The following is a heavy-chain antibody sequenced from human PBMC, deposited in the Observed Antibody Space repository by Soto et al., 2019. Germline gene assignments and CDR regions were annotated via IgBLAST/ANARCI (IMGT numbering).Heavy chain of an antibody. J-gene: IGHJ4*02. CDR1: GGSISSSRYY. CDR3: ARHKPYCTNGVCYRIGVFDY. V-gene: IGHV4-39*01. D-gene: IGHD2-8*01. Sequence: SETLSLTCTVSGGSISSSRYYRGWIRQPPGKGLEWIGSIYYSGSTYYNPSLKSRVTISVDTSKNQFSLKLSSVTAADTAVYYCARHKPYCTNGVCYRIGVFDYWGQGTLVTVSS. CDR2: IYYSGST.